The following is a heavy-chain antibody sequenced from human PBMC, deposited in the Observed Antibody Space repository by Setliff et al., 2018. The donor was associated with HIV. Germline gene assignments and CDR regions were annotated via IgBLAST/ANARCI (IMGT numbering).Heavy chain of an antibody. D-gene: IGHD6-13*01. J-gene: IGHJ4*02. CDR1: GYSISSGYY. V-gene: IGHV4-38-2*02. CDR2: IYHSGTT. Sequence: PSETLSLTCAVSGYSISSGYYWGWIRQPPGKGLEWIGNIYHSGTTYYNPSLKSRVTISVDTSKNQFSLKLGSVTAADTAVYYCARESTSSSWFHFDFWGQGTLVTVSS. CDR3: ARESTSSSWFHFDF.